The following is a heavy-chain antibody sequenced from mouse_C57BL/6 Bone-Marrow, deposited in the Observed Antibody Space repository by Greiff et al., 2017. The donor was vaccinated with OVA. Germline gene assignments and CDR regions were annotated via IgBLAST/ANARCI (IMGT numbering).Heavy chain of an antibody. CDR3: ARHSDYHWYFDV. V-gene: IGHV5-15*01. J-gene: IGHJ1*03. CDR1: GFTFSDYG. CDR2: ISNLAYSI. D-gene: IGHD2-4*01. Sequence: EVQRVESGGGLVQPGGSLKLSCAASGFTFSDYGMAWVRQAPRKGPEWVAFISNLAYSIHYADTVTGRFTISRENAKNTLYLEMSSLRSEDTAMYYCARHSDYHWYFDVWGTGTTVTVSS.